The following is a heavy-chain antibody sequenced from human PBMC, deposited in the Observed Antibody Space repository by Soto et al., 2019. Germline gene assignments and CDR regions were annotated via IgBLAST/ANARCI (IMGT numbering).Heavy chain of an antibody. Sequence: GGSLRLSCAASGFTFSSYSMNWVRQAPGKGLEWVSYISSSSSTIYYADSVKGRFTISRDNAKNSLYLQMNSLRDEDTAVYYCARGDSSGYYPNPFDYWGQGTLVTVSS. V-gene: IGHV3-48*02. CDR2: ISSSSSTI. CDR1: GFTFSSYS. CDR3: ARGDSSGYYPNPFDY. J-gene: IGHJ4*02. D-gene: IGHD3-22*01.